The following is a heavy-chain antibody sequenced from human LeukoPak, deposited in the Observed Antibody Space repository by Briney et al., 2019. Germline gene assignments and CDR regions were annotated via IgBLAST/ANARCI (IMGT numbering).Heavy chain of an antibody. D-gene: IGHD6-19*01. CDR1: GFTFSSYG. Sequence: RSLRLSCAASGFTFSSYGMHWVRQAPGKGLEWVAVISYDGSNKYYADSVKGRFTISRDNPMDTLYLHMNGLRAEDTAVYYCAKGRLGALAVAGIDYWGQGTLVTVSS. CDR3: AKGRLGALAVAGIDY. V-gene: IGHV3-30*18. J-gene: IGHJ4*02. CDR2: ISYDGSNK.